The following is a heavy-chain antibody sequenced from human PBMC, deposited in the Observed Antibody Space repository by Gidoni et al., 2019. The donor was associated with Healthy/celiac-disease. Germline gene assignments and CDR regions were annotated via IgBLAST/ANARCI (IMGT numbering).Heavy chain of an antibody. D-gene: IGHD3-22*01. V-gene: IGHV3-15*01. J-gene: IGHJ4*02. CDR1: GFTFSNAW. Sequence: EVQLVESGGGLVKPGGSLRLSCAASGFTFSNAWMSWVRQAPGKGLEWVGRIKSKTDGGTTDYAAPVKGRFTISRDDSKNTLYLQMNSLKTEDTAVYYCTTAGGYYSGYFDYWGQGTLVTVSS. CDR3: TTAGGYYSGYFDY. CDR2: IKSKTDGGTT.